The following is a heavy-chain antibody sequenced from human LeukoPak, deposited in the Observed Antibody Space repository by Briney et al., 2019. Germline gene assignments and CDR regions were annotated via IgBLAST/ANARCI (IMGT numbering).Heavy chain of an antibody. CDR3: ARDRKVGATGSDY. J-gene: IGHJ4*02. V-gene: IGHV3-33*01. CDR1: GFTFSSYG. D-gene: IGHD1-26*01. Sequence: PGGSLRLSCAASGFTFSSYGMHWVRQAPGKGLEWVAVIWYDGSNKYYADSVKGRFTISRDNSKNTLNLQMNSLRAEDMAVYYCARDRKVGATGSDYWGQGTLVTVSS. CDR2: IWYDGSNK.